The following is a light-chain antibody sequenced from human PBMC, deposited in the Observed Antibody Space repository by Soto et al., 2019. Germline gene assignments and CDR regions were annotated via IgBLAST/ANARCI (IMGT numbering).Light chain of an antibody. J-gene: IGKJ4*01. CDR2: GAS. CDR3: QQYGSSLGVT. V-gene: IGKV1-39*01. Sequence: IQMTQSPSSLSASVGDRVTVTCRASQTIKKYLNWYQCKPGKAPKLLIYGASNLQRGVPSRFSGSGSGTDFTLTISRLETEDFAVYYCQQYGSSLGVTFGGGTKVEIK. CDR1: QTIKKY.